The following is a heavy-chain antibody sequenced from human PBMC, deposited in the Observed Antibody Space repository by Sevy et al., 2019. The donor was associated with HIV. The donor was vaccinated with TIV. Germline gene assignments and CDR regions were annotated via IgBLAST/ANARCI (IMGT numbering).Heavy chain of an antibody. CDR2: IYYSGST. CDR1: GGSVSSGSYY. CDR3: ALTCGAYCSSTSCYSRHFDY. Sequence: SETLSLTCTVSGGSVSSGSYYWSWIRQPPGKGLEWIGYIYYSGSTNYKPSLKSRVTISVDTSKNQFTLKLSSVTAAETAVYYCALTCGAYCSSTSCYSRHFDYWGQGTLVTVSS. J-gene: IGHJ4*02. V-gene: IGHV4-61*01. D-gene: IGHD2-2*01.